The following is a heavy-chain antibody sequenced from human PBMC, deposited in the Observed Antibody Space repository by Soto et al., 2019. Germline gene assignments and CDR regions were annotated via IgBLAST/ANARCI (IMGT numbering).Heavy chain of an antibody. D-gene: IGHD3-22*01. J-gene: IGHJ4*02. CDR2: ISYDGSNK. CDR1: GFTFSSYA. V-gene: IGHV3-30-3*01. CDR3: AREGDSYYDSSGYYFDY. Sequence: QVQLVESGGGVVQPGRSLRLSCAASGFTFSSYAMHWVRQAPGKGLEWVAVISYDGSNKYYADSVKGRFTISRDNSKNTLYLQMNSLRAEDTAVYSCAREGDSYYDSSGYYFDYWGQGTLVTVSS.